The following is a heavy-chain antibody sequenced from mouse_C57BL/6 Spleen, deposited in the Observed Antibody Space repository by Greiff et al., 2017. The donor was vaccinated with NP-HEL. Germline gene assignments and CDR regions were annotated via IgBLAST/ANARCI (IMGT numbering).Heavy chain of an antibody. CDR1: GYTFTDYN. V-gene: IGHV1-18*01. CDR3: ARRRQLRLRDYAMDY. Sequence: EVQLQQSGPELVKPGASVKIPCKASGYTFTDYNMDWVKQSHGKSLEWIGDINPNNGGTIYNQKFKGKATLTVDKTSSTAYMELRSLTSEDTAVYYCARRRQLRLRDYAMDYWGQGTSVTVSS. J-gene: IGHJ4*01. D-gene: IGHD3-2*02. CDR2: INPNNGGT.